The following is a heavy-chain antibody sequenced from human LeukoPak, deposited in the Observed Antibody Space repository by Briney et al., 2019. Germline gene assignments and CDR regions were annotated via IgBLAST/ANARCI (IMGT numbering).Heavy chain of an antibody. CDR2: INHSGST. V-gene: IGHV4-34*01. CDR1: GGSFSGYY. CDR3: ARLYSGYNYYFNY. D-gene: IGHD5-12*01. J-gene: IGHJ4*02. Sequence: KPSETLSLTCAVYGGSFSGYYWSWIRQPPGKGLEWIGEINHSGSTNYNPSLQSRVTISVDTSKNQFSLRLSSVTATDTAVYYCARLYSGYNYYFNYWGQGTLVTVSS.